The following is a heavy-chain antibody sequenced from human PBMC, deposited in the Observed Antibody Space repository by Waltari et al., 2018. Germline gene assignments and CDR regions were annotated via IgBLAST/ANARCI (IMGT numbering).Heavy chain of an antibody. CDR1: GDSIRDANW. V-gene: IGHV4-4*02. D-gene: IGHD2-15*01. CDR2: VFYKGVT. J-gene: IGHJ4*02. Sequence: QVQLQESGPGLVRPSETLSLTCAVSGDSIRDANWWSWVRQPPGKGLEWIGEVFYKGVTNYNPSLKSRVTISVDKSKRQVSLKVIAVTSADTAVYYCAKNAAYNLDYWGQGTLVTVSS. CDR3: AKNAAYNLDY.